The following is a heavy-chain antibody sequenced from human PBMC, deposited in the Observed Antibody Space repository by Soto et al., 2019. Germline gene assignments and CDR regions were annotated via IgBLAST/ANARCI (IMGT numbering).Heavy chain of an antibody. J-gene: IGHJ4*02. CDR1: GFTFSNYA. Sequence: EVQLMESGGGLVQPGGSLRLSCAASGFTFSNYAMSWVRQAPGKGLEWVSAISASGGNTYYADSVKGRFTISRDNSKNTLYLHMNSLRAEDTAVYYCARGSAYSDYDLEYWGQGTLVTVSS. D-gene: IGHD4-17*01. CDR3: ARGSAYSDYDLEY. V-gene: IGHV3-23*01. CDR2: ISASGGNT.